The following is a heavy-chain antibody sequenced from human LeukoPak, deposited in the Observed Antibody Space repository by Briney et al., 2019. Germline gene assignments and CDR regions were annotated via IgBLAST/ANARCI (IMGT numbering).Heavy chain of an antibody. CDR3: ARDIGSSSSSLFDP. CDR2: IWYDGSNK. V-gene: IGHV3-33*01. D-gene: IGHD2-2*01. Sequence: GGSLRLSCAASGFTFRNYGMHWVRQAPGKGLEWVAVIWYDGSNKDYGDSVKGRFTISRDNSKNTVYVQINSLRADDTAVYYCARDIGSSSSSLFDPWGQGTLVTVSS. J-gene: IGHJ5*02. CDR1: GFTFRNYG.